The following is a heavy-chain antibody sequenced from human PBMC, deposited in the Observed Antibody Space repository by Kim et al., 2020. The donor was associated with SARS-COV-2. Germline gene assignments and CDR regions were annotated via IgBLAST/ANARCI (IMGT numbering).Heavy chain of an antibody. CDR3: AKRRSGFPYDAFDI. Sequence: GGSLRLSCAAARFAFSIAAMSWVRQAPGKGLEWVSVISGSGGSTYYADSVKGRFTISRDNSKNTLYLQMNSLRVEDTAVYYCAKRRSGFPYDAFDIWGQGTMVTVSS. V-gene: IGHV3-23*01. J-gene: IGHJ3*02. D-gene: IGHD3-3*01. CDR2: ISGSGGST. CDR1: RFAFSIAA.